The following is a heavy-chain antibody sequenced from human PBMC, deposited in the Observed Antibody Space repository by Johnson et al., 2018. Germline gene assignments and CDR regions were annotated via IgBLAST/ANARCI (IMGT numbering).Heavy chain of an antibody. CDR3: ALRGDTNDYY. D-gene: IGHD3-16*01. J-gene: IGHJ4*02. CDR2: IRGSGTTT. Sequence: VQLVESGGDLVQXGGSLRLSCAASGFTLSRYGMSWVRQAPGKGLEWVSAIRGSGTTTFYADSVKGRFLISRDSSKNTLFLQMNSLTAEDTAVYYCALRGDTNDYYWGQGTLVTVAS. V-gene: IGHV3-23*04. CDR1: GFTLSRYG.